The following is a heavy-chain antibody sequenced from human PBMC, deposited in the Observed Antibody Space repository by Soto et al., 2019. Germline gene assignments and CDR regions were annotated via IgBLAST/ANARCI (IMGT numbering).Heavy chain of an antibody. D-gene: IGHD3-9*01. CDR1: GGSFSGYY. J-gene: IGHJ2*01. CDR2: INDRGSI. Sequence: QVQLQQWGAGPLRPLETLSLTCGVSGGSFSGYYWAWIRQSPGKGLEWIGEINDRGSINYNPSLKSRVSISVDTSETLYSLNLRSVTAADTDVYYCARESHDILTGPPWVWYFDLWGRGTLVTVSS. V-gene: IGHV4-34*01. CDR3: ARESHDILTGPPWVWYFDL.